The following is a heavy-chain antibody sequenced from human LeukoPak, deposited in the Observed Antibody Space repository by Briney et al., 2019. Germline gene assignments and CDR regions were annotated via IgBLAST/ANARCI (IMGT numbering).Heavy chain of an antibody. V-gene: IGHV3-21*01. J-gene: IGHJ6*03. CDR1: GFTFSSYS. CDR3: ARDRVSSGWYYYYYMDV. D-gene: IGHD6-19*01. Sequence: PGGSLRLSCAASGFTFSSYSMNWVRQAPGKGLEWVSSISSSSSYIYYADSVKGRFTISRDNAKNSLYLQMNSLRAEDTAVYYCARDRVSSGWYYYYYMDVWGKGTTVTVSS. CDR2: ISSSSSYI.